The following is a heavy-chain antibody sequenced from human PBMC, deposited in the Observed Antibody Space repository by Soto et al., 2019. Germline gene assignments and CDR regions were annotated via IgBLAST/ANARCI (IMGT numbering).Heavy chain of an antibody. D-gene: IGHD5-18*01. V-gene: IGHV4-31*03. CDR2: IYYSGIT. CDR1: GGSISIGAYY. CDR3: ARVGSYGPYGMDV. Sequence: SETLCLSSTFSGGSISIGAYYWSWIRQHPGKGLEWIGYIYYSGITYYNPSLKSRVTISVDTSKNQFSLKLSSVTAADTAVYYCARVGSYGPYGMDVWGQGTPVTVSS. J-gene: IGHJ6*02.